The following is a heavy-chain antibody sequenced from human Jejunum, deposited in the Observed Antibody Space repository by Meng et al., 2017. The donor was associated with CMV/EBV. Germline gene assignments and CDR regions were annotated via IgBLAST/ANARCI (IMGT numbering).Heavy chain of an antibody. CDR2: INQDGGEK. D-gene: IGHD4/OR15-4a*01. J-gene: IGHJ6*02. V-gene: IGHV3-7*01. CDR3: ARIYDYGGAHYGMDV. CDR1: GFTFTNYW. Sequence: GFTFTNYWMSWVRQARGKGLEWVANINQDGGEKYYVDSVMGRVTISRDNAKNSLYLQMNSLRAEDTAFYYCARIYDYGGAHYGMDVWGQGTTVTVSS.